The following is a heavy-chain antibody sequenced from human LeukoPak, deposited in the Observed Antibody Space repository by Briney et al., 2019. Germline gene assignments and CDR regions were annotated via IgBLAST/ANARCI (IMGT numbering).Heavy chain of an antibody. CDR2: IYPGDSDT. CDR3: ARRRYYGSGSYAPFDY. J-gene: IGHJ4*02. CDR1: GYSFTSYW. D-gene: IGHD3-10*01. Sequence: GESLKISCKSSGYSFTSYWIGWVRQMPGKGLEWMGIIYPGDSDTGYSPSFQGQVTISADKSISTAYLQWSSLKASDTAMYYCARRRYYGSGSYAPFDYWGQGTLVTVSS. V-gene: IGHV5-51*01.